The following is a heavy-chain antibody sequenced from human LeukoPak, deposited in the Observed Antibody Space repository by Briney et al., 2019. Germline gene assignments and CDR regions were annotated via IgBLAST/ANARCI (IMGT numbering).Heavy chain of an antibody. Sequence: GGSQRLSCAASGFTFSSYEMNWVRQAPGKGLEWVSYISSSGSTIYYADSVKGRFTISRDNAKNSLYLQMNSLRADDTAVYYCARALTTTMAPGGGQGTLVTVSS. D-gene: IGHD5-18*01. CDR3: ARALTTTMAPG. CDR1: GFTFSSYE. J-gene: IGHJ4*02. CDR2: ISSSGSTI. V-gene: IGHV3-48*03.